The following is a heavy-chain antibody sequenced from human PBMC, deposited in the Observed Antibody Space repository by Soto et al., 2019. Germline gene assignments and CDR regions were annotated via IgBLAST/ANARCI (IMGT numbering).Heavy chain of an antibody. V-gene: IGHV1-3*01. J-gene: IGHJ4*02. D-gene: IGHD1-26*01. Sequence: QVQLVQSGAEVKKPGASVKVSCKASGYTFTSYAMHWVRQAPGERLEWMGWINAGNGNTKYSQKFQGRVTITSDTYASTAYMELSSLRSEDTAVYYGARDVGVGAASDYWGQGTMVTVSS. CDR1: GYTFTSYA. CDR2: INAGNGNT. CDR3: ARDVGVGAASDY.